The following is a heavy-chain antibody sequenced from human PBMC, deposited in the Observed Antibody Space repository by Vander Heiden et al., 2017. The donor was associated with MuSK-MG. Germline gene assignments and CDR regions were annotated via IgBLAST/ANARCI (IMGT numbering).Heavy chain of an antibody. CDR2: INHSGST. CDR3: ARGPLWFGDPILWDYYYYMDV. CDR1: GGSFSGYY. V-gene: IGHV4-34*01. D-gene: IGHD3-10*01. J-gene: IGHJ6*03. Sequence: QVQLQQWGAGLLKPSETLSLTCAVYGGSFSGYYWSWIRQPPGKGLEWIGEINHSGSTNYNPSLKSRVTISVDTSKNQFSLKLSSVTAADTAVYYCARGPLWFGDPILWDYYYYMDVWGKGTTVTVSS.